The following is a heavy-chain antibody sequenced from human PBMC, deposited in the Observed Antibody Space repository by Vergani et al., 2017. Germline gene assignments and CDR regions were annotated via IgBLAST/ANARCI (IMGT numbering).Heavy chain of an antibody. CDR1: GFTFGDHG. J-gene: IGHJ6*03. Sequence: QVQLVESGGGVVQPGRSLRLSCVASGFTFGDHGIHWVRRAPGKGLEWVALISYDGTNKYYTNSVRGRFTISRDNSKSTLFLQMNSLRVEDMAVYYCARDRGDWRYSRYFYNYYMDVWGKGTTVTVSS. CDR3: ARDRGDWRYSRYFYNYYMDV. CDR2: ISYDGTNK. D-gene: IGHD2-8*02. V-gene: IGHV3-30-3*01.